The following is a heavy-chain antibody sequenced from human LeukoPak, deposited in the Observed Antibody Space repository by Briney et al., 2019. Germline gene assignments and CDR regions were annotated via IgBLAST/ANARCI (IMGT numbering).Heavy chain of an antibody. CDR1: GFTFSSYD. J-gene: IGHJ5*02. CDR2: ISYDGSNK. D-gene: IGHD3-3*01. Sequence: PGRSLRLSCAASGFTFSSYDMHWVRQAPGKGLEWVAVISYDGSNKYYADSVKGRFTISRDNSKNTLYLQMNSLRAEDTAVYYCARDLEPWGQGTLVTVSS. V-gene: IGHV3-30*03. CDR3: ARDLEP.